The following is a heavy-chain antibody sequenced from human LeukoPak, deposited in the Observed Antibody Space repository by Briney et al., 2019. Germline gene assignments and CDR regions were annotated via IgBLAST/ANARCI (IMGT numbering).Heavy chain of an antibody. J-gene: IGHJ4*02. D-gene: IGHD4-11*01. CDR2: ISSSSSYI. CDR1: GFTFSSCS. CDR3: ARDPYSGLFDS. Sequence: GGSLRLSCAASGFTFSSCSMNWVRQAPGKGLEGVSSISSSSSYIYYADSVKGRFTISRDNAKNSLYVQMNSLRAEDTAVYYCARDPYSGLFDSWGQGTLVTVSS. V-gene: IGHV3-21*01.